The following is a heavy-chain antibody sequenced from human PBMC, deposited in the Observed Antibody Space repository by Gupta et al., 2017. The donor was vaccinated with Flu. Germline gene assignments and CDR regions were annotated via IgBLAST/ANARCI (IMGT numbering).Heavy chain of an antibody. Sequence: EVQLVESGGGLVQPGGSLRLSCAASGFSFSRYWMTWVRQTPGKGREWVASINPDGSETYYVDSVKGRFTSSRDNAHNSLDLHMNSLRAEDTSLFYCARDLNWDSDGGHGTLVTVSS. D-gene: IGHD1-7*01. CDR3: ARDLNWDSD. CDR2: INPDGSET. CDR1: GFSFSRYW. V-gene: IGHV3-7*01. J-gene: IGHJ4*01.